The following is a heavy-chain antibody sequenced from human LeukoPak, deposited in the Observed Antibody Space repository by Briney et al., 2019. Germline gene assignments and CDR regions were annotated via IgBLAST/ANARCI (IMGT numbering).Heavy chain of an antibody. CDR3: AKMRTPTAHSGDAFDI. D-gene: IGHD4-17*01. V-gene: IGHV3-30*18. CDR2: ISYDGSNK. CDR1: GFTFSSYG. Sequence: GRSLRLSCAASGFTFSSYGIHWVRQAPGKGLEWVSVISYDGSNKYYVDSVKGRFTISRDNSKNTLNLQMNSLRAEDTAVYYCAKMRTPTAHSGDAFDIWGQGTMVTVSS. J-gene: IGHJ3*02.